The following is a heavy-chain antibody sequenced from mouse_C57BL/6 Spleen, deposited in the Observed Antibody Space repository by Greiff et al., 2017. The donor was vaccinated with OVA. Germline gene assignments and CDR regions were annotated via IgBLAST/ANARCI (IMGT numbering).Heavy chain of an antibody. V-gene: IGHV1-15*01. D-gene: IGHD1-1*01. CDR1: GYTFTDYE. J-gene: IGHJ4*01. CDR2: IDPETGGT. CDR3: SRDSCYYSSSYYDMDY. Sequence: VQVVESGAELVRPGASVTLSCKASGYTFTDYEMYWVKQTPVHGLEWIGAIDPETGGTAYNQKFKGKAILTADKSSSTAYLELRSLTSEDSADYYCSRDSCYYSSSYYDMDYWGQGTSVTVSS.